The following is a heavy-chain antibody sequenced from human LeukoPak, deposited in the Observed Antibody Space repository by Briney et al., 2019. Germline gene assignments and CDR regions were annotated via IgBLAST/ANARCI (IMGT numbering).Heavy chain of an antibody. J-gene: IGHJ4*02. CDR1: GFTFSTYW. V-gene: IGHV3-74*01. Sequence: GGSLRLSCAASGFTFSTYWMHWVRQAPGEGLVWVSRINSDGGSTDYADSVRGRFTVSRDNAENTLYLQMNSLRAEDTAVYYCARDGNYYDSSGSRYYFDYWGQGTLVTVSS. CDR3: ARDGNYYDSSGSRYYFDY. D-gene: IGHD3-22*01. CDR2: INSDGGST.